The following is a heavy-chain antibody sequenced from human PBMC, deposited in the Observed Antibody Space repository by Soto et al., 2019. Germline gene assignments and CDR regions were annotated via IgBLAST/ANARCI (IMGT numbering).Heavy chain of an antibody. CDR2: INSSGRT. CDR3: ARFSTLGKDYGVD. CDR1: GDSISSSDSY. V-gene: IGHV4-30-4*08. Sequence: SETLSLTCSVFGDSISSSDSYWSLIRQPPGKGLEWIGYINSSGRTYYKPSLKSRVSISIDTSKNQFSLRLTSVTVADTAVYFCARFSTLGKDYGVD. D-gene: IGHD2-2*01. J-gene: IGHJ6*01.